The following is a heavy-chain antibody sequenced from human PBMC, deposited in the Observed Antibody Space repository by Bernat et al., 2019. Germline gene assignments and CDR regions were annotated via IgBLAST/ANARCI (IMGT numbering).Heavy chain of an antibody. CDR2: ISYDGSNK. V-gene: IGHV3-30*18. Sequence: QVQLVESGGGVVQPGRSLRLSCAASGFTFSSYGMHWVRQAPGKGLEWVAVISYDGSNKYYADSVKGRFTISRDNSKNTLYLQMNSLRAEDTAVYYCAKERERLSFDPWGQGTLVTVSS. CDR1: GFTFSSYG. D-gene: IGHD1-1*01. CDR3: AKERERLSFDP. J-gene: IGHJ5*02.